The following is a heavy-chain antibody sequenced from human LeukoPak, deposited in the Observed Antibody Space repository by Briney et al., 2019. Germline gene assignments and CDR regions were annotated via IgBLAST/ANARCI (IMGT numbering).Heavy chain of an antibody. Sequence: PGGSLRLSCAASGFTFSDYYMSWIRQAPGKGLEWVSYISSSGRTIYYADSVKGRFTISRDNAKNSLYLQMNSLRAEDTALYYCAKDRAGVFVGSGLGPHYGGMDVWGQGTTVTVSS. V-gene: IGHV3-11*01. CDR3: AKDRAGVFVGSGLGPHYGGMDV. J-gene: IGHJ6*02. CDR2: ISSSGRTI. CDR1: GFTFSDYY. D-gene: IGHD6-19*01.